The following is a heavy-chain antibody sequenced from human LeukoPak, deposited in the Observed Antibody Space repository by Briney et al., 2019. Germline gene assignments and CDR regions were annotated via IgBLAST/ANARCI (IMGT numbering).Heavy chain of an antibody. J-gene: IGHJ6*02. CDR1: GFTFSSYS. V-gene: IGHV3-21*01. CDR2: ISSSSSYI. D-gene: IGHD2-21*02. Sequence: GGSLRLSCAASGFTFSSYSMNWVRQAPGKGLEWVSSISSSSSYIYYADSVKGRFTISRDNAKNSLYLQMNSLRAEDTAVYYCAGDLLVYIVVVTSGYGMDVWGQGTTVTVSS. CDR3: AGDLLVYIVVVTSGYGMDV.